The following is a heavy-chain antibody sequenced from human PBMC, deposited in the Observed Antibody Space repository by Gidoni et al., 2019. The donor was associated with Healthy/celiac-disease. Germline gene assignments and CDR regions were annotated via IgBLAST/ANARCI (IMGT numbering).Heavy chain of an antibody. Sequence: EVQLVESGGGLVKPGGSLRLSCAASGFTFSAYSMNWVRQAPGKGLEWVSSISNDVTYIYYADSVKGRFTISRDNAKNSLYLQMNSLRAEDTALYYCVRDTGDWGQGTLVTVSS. CDR1: GFTFSAYS. V-gene: IGHV3-21*01. D-gene: IGHD4-4*01. CDR3: VRDTGD. J-gene: IGHJ4*02. CDR2: ISNDVTYI.